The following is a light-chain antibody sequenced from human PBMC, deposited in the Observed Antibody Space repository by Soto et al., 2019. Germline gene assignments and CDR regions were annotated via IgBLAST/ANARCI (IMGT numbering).Light chain of an antibody. V-gene: IGLV2-11*01. CDR3: CSYAGSYTWV. Sequence: QSALTQPRSVSGSPGQSVTISCTGTSNNVGDYNYVSWYQQHPGKAPKLLIYAVNMRPSGVPDRFSGSKSGNTASLTISGLQAEDEADYSCCSYAGSYTWVFGGGTKLTAL. CDR1: SNNVGDYNY. J-gene: IGLJ3*02. CDR2: AVN.